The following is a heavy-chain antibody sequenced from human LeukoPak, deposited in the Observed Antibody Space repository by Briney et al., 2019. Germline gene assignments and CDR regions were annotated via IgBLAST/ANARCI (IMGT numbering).Heavy chain of an antibody. CDR2: IYYSGST. J-gene: IGHJ3*02. Sequence: SETLSLTCTVSGGSISSYYWSWIRQPPGKGLEWIGYIYYSGSTNYNPSLKSRVTISVDTSKNQFSLKLSSVTAVDTAVYYCARDGGSYSGDAFDIWGQGTMVTVSS. CDR1: GGSISSYY. D-gene: IGHD1-26*01. V-gene: IGHV4-59*01. CDR3: ARDGGSYSGDAFDI.